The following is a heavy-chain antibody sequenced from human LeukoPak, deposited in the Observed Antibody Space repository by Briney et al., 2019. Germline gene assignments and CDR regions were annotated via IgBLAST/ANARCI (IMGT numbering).Heavy chain of an antibody. Sequence: ASVKVSCKASGYTFTSYYMHWVRQAPGQGLEWMGIINPSGGSASYAQKFQGRVTMTRDMSTSTVYMELSSLRSEDTAVYYCARDSTSLRFLEWFPKRYMDVWGKGTTVTVSS. D-gene: IGHD3-3*01. J-gene: IGHJ6*03. CDR3: ARDSTSLRFLEWFPKRYMDV. CDR1: GYTFTSYY. CDR2: INPSGGSA. V-gene: IGHV1-46*01.